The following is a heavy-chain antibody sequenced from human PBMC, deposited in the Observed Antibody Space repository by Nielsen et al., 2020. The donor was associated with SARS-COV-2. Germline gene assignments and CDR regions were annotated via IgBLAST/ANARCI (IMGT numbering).Heavy chain of an antibody. D-gene: IGHD1-26*01. CDR1: GYTFTSYA. Sequence: ASVKVSCKASGYTFTSYAMHWVRQAPGQRLEWMGWINAGNGNTKYSQKFQGRVTITRDTSASTAYMELSSLRSGDTAVYYCARDRVVGANRFDYWGQGTLVTVSS. CDR3: ARDRVVGANRFDY. CDR2: INAGNGNT. V-gene: IGHV1-3*01. J-gene: IGHJ4*02.